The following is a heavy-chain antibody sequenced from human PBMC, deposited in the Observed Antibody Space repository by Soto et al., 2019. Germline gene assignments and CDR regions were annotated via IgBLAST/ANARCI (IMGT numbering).Heavy chain of an antibody. D-gene: IGHD6-19*01. V-gene: IGHV1-24*01. CDR1: GYTLTELS. J-gene: IGHJ4*02. CDR2: FDPEDGET. Sequence: ASVKVSCKVSGYTLTELSMHWVRQAPGKGLEWMGGFDPEDGETIYAQKCQGRVTMPEDTSTDTAYMELSSLRSEDTAVYYCATVPVAVAGTSFDYWGQGTLVTVSS. CDR3: ATVPVAVAGTSFDY.